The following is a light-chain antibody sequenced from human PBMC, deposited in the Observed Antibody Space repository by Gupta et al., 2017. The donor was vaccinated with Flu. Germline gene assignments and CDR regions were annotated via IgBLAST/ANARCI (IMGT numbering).Light chain of an antibody. CDR3: AHWDDNRNSRV. J-gene: IGLJ3*02. Sequence: QSMVTQQPSVSEAPGQRVTISLSGSTSNIGNNAVNWYQHLPGKAPKLLMYKDDLRRSAIAARFSGSKSGTSASLPISGLQAEDEADYYCAHWDDNRNSRVFGGGTKVTVL. V-gene: IGLV1-36*01. CDR1: TSNIGNNA. CDR2: KDD.